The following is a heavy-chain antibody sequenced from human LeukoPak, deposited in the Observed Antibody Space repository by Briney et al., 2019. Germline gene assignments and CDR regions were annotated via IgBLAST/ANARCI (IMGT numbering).Heavy chain of an antibody. D-gene: IGHD3-16*01. CDR3: AKMGASSNWFDS. J-gene: IGHJ5*01. V-gene: IGHV3-23*01. CDR1: GFTFSTYA. CDR2: ISGSGETP. Sequence: GGSLRLSCAASGFTFSTYAMSWVRQVPGKGLEWVSFISGSGETPYYVDSVKGRFTISRDNSKNTVFLQMNSLRAEDTAVYYCAKMGASSNWFDSWGQGTLVTVSS.